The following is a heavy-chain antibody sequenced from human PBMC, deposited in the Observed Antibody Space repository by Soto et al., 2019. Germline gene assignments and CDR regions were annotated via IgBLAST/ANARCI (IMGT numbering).Heavy chain of an antibody. CDR2: IPSDGTNK. J-gene: IGHJ4*02. Sequence: GGSLRLSCAASRFSFSSYGMHWVRQAPGKGLEWVAVIPSDGTNKYYAESVKGRFTISRDNSKSTLYLQMNSLRAEDSAVYYCAKDSYYDSSGYSSFDYWGQEVLVTVS. CDR3: AKDSYYDSSGYSSFDY. D-gene: IGHD3-22*01. CDR1: RFSFSSYG. V-gene: IGHV3-30*02.